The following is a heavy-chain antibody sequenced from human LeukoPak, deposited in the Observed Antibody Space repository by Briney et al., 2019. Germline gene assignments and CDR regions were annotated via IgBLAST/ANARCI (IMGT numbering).Heavy chain of an antibody. D-gene: IGHD2-21*02. Sequence: ASVKVSCKASGYTFTSYYMHWVRQAPGQGLEWMGIINPSGGSTSYAQKFQGRVTMTRDTSTSTVYMELSSLRSEDTAVYYCARVFVGVTPDDAFDIWGQGTMVTVSS. V-gene: IGHV1-46*01. J-gene: IGHJ3*02. CDR3: ARVFVGVTPDDAFDI. CDR1: GYTFTSYY. CDR2: INPSGGST.